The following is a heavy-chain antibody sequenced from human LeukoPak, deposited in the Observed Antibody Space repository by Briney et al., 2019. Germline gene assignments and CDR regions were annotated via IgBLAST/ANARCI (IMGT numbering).Heavy chain of an antibody. D-gene: IGHD3-10*01. CDR1: RGSISGGGFY. V-gene: IGHV4-31*03. CDR3: ASFDGESYYLAP. CDR2: ITHSGST. J-gene: IGHJ5*02. Sequence: SQTLSLTCTVSRGSISGGGFYWARIRQHPGQGLEWIGYITHSGSTYYNPALESRISIFRDTSKNQFSLSLTSLTAADTAVYFCASFDGESYYLAPWGKGSRVTVPS.